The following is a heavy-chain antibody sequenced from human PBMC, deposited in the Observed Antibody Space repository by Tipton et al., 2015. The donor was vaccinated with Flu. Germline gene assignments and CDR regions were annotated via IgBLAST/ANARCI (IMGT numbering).Heavy chain of an antibody. Sequence: GLVKPSETLSLTCTVSYGSISNYYWSWIRQPPGKGLEYIGYIYYGGSATYTPSLKSRVTISLETSKSQFSLMLRSVTAADTAVYYCARKLGGGDCYWGQGTLVTVSS. D-gene: IGHD2-21*01. CDR2: IYYGGSA. V-gene: IGHV4-59*08. CDR3: ARKLGGGDCY. CDR1: YGSISNYY. J-gene: IGHJ4*02.